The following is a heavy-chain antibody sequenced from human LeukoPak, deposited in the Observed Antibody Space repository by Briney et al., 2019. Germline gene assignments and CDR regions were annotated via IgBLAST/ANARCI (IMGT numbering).Heavy chain of an antibody. D-gene: IGHD3-22*01. CDR3: ARSFDYDSSGYYYNDAFDI. J-gene: IGHJ3*02. CDR1: GGSISSYY. Sequence: PSETLSLTCTVSGGSISSYYWSWIRQPAGRGLEWIGRIYTSGSTNYNPSLKSRVTMSVDTSKNQFSLKLSSVTAADTAVYYCARSFDYDSSGYYYNDAFDIWGQGTMVTVSS. V-gene: IGHV4-4*07. CDR2: IYTSGST.